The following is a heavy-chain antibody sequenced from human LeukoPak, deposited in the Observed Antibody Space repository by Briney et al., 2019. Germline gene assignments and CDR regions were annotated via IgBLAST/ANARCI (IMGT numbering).Heavy chain of an antibody. CDR2: IDYTGRS. J-gene: IGHJ4*02. D-gene: IGHD6-13*01. CDR1: GGSMRSYY. CDR3: ARDLGGPAAGTLGY. Sequence: SETLSLTCTVSGGSMRSYYWIWIRQPPGKGLEWIGYIDYTGRSKDNPSLKSRVTISVDMSKNQFSLKLRSVTAADTGVYYCARDLGGPAAGTLGYWGQGTLVTVSS. V-gene: IGHV4-59*01.